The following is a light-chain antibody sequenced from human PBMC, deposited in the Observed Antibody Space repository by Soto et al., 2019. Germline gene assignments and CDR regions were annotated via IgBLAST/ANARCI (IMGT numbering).Light chain of an antibody. J-gene: IGKJ4*01. Sequence: DVQMTQSPSTLSASVGDSVTITCRASQSISSWVAWYQHKPGKAPNLLIYNASSLGSGVPSKFSGSGSGTEFTLTISSLQPDDSATYYCQQYNDYSLAFGGGTKVEIK. CDR2: NAS. CDR1: QSISSW. CDR3: QQYNDYSLA. V-gene: IGKV1-5*03.